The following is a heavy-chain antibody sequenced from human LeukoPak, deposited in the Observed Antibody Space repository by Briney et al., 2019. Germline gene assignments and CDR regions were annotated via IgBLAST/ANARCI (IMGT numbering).Heavy chain of an antibody. CDR1: GYTFTGYY. CDR3: ARSRGDGSGSYYASVAALTPDNWFDP. Sequence: GASVKVSCKASGYTFTGYYMHWVRQAPGQGLEWMGWINPNSGGTNYAQRFQGRVTMTRDTSISTAYMELSRLRSDDTAVYYCARSRGDGSGSYYASVAALTPDNWFDPWGQGTLVTVSS. CDR2: INPNSGGT. V-gene: IGHV1-2*02. J-gene: IGHJ5*02. D-gene: IGHD3-10*01.